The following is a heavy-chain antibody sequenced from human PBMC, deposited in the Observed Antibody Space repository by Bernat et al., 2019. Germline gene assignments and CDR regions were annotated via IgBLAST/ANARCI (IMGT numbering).Heavy chain of an antibody. D-gene: IGHD4-17*01. CDR3: ARGGDYLWGPTNWFDP. CDR2: IYHSGST. CDR1: GNSISSGYY. V-gene: IGHV4-38-2*01. Sequence: QVQLQESGPGLVKPSETLSLTCAVSGNSISSGYYWGWIRQPPGKGLEWIGSIYHSGSTYYNPSLKSRVTISVDTSKNQFSLKLSSVTAADTAVYYCARGGDYLWGPTNWFDPWGQGTLVTVSS. J-gene: IGHJ5*02.